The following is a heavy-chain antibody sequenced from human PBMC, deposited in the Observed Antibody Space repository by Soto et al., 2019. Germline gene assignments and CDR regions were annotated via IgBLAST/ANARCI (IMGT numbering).Heavy chain of an antibody. CDR2: IYYSGST. Sequence: QVQLQESGPGLVKPSQTLSLTCTVSGGSISSGGYYWSWIRQHPGKGLEWIGYIYYSGSTYYNPSLKSRVTISVDTSKNQFSLKLSSVTAADTAVYYCARARDAIDYYDSSGYYPYAFDIWGQGTMVTVSS. J-gene: IGHJ3*02. D-gene: IGHD3-22*01. CDR3: ARARDAIDYYDSSGYYPYAFDI. CDR1: GGSISSGGYY. V-gene: IGHV4-31*03.